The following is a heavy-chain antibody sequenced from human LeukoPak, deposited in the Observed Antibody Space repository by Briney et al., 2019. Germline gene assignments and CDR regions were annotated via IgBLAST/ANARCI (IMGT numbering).Heavy chain of an antibody. Sequence: ASVKVFCKASGYTFTGYYMHWVRQAPGQGLEWMGWINPNSGGTNYAQKFQGRVTMTRDTSISTAYMELSRLRSDDTAVYYCASDCSSTSCYKGARGPYYYYVMDVWGQGTTVTVSS. J-gene: IGHJ6*02. CDR3: ASDCSSTSCYKGARGPYYYYVMDV. CDR1: GYTFTGYY. V-gene: IGHV1-2*02. D-gene: IGHD2-2*02. CDR2: INPNSGGT.